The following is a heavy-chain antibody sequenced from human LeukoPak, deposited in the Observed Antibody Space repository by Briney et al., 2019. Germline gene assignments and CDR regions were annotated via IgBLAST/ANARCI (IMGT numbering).Heavy chain of an antibody. CDR1: GGSISSYY. D-gene: IGHD4-11*01. CDR2: IYYSGST. V-gene: IGHV4-59*01. J-gene: IGHJ4*02. Sequence: SEALSLTCTVSGGSISSYYWSWLRQPPGKGLEWIGYIYYSGSTNYNPSLKSRVTISVDTSKNQFSLKLSSVTAADTAVYYCARDGTYSGFDYWGQGTLVTVSS. CDR3: ARDGTYSGFDY.